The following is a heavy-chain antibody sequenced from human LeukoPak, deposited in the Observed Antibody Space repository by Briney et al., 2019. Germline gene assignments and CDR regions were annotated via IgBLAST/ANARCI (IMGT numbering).Heavy chain of an antibody. D-gene: IGHD2-15*01. V-gene: IGHV3-48*04. CDR2: ISSSSSTI. J-gene: IGHJ4*02. CDR3: AKDEGGYFFQPFDY. CDR1: GFTFSSYS. Sequence: GGSLRLSCAASGFTFSSYSMNWVRQAPGKGLEWVSYISSSSSTIYYADSVKGRFTISRDNAKNSLYLQMNSLRAEDTAVYYCAKDEGGYFFQPFDYWGQGTLVTVSS.